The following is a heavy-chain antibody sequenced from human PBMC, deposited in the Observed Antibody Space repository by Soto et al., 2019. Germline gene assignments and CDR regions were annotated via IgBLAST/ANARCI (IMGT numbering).Heavy chain of an antibody. CDR2: IWYDGSNK. J-gene: IGHJ4*02. Sequence: QVPLVESGGGVVQPGRSLRLSFAASGFTFSSYGMHWVRQAPGKGLEWVAVIWYDGSNKYYADSVKGRFTISRDNPKNTLYLQMNSLRAEDTAVYYCARDTRYYDSSGYYYWGQGTLVTVSS. CDR3: ARDTRYYDSSGYYY. D-gene: IGHD3-22*01. CDR1: GFTFSSYG. V-gene: IGHV3-33*01.